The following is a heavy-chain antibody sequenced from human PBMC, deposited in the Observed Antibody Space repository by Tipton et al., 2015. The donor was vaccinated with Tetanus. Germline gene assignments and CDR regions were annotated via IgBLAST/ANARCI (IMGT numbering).Heavy chain of an antibody. Sequence: VQLVQSGAEVKKPGASVKVSCKASGYTFTSYYMHWVRQAPGQGLEWLGIINPSGGSTSYSQKFQGRVTMTRDTSTSTVYMELSSLRSEDSAVYYGARSSIAGRWFDPWGQGTLVAVSS. CDR3: ARSSIAGRWFDP. CDR1: GYTFTSYY. D-gene: IGHD6-6*01. V-gene: IGHV1-46*01. CDR2: INPSGGST. J-gene: IGHJ5*02.